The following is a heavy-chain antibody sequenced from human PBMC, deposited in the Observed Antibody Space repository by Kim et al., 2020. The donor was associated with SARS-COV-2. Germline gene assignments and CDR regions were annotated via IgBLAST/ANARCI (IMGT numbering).Heavy chain of an antibody. V-gene: IGHV4-59*01. CDR2: T. Sequence: TISIPSLKSRVTISVDTSTNQFSLKLSSVTAADTAVYYCAREGLNWFDPWGQGTLVTVSS. CDR3: AREGLNWFDP. D-gene: IGHD2-15*01. J-gene: IGHJ5*02.